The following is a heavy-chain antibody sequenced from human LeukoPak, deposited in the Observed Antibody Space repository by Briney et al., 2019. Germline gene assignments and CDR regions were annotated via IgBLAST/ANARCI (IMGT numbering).Heavy chain of an antibody. D-gene: IGHD1-26*01. Sequence: PGGSLRLSCAASGFTFSSYGMPWVRQAPGKGLEWVAVISYDGSNKYYADSVKGRFTISRDNSKNTLYLQMNSLRAEDTAVYYCAKDRSGSHDYWGQGTLVTVSS. CDR1: GFTFSSYG. CDR3: AKDRSGSHDY. CDR2: ISYDGSNK. J-gene: IGHJ4*02. V-gene: IGHV3-30*18.